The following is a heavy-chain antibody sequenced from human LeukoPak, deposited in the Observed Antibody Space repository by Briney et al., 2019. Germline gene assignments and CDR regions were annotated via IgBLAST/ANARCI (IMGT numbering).Heavy chain of an antibody. V-gene: IGHV3-21*01. CDR1: GFSFDDHA. CDR2: ISSSISYI. J-gene: IGHJ3*02. CDR3: ATGGMYSGSYVGAFDI. Sequence: GGSLRLSCAASGFSFDDHAMHWVRQAPGKGLEWVSSISSSISYIYYADSVKGRFTISRDNAKNSLYRQMNSLRAEDTAVYYCATGGMYSGSYVGAFDIWGQGTMVTVSS. D-gene: IGHD1-26*01.